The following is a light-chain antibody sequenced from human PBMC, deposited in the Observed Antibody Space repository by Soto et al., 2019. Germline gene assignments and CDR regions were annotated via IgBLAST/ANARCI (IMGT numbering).Light chain of an antibody. J-gene: IGKJ4*01. CDR1: QSISVT. V-gene: IGKV3-15*01. CDR2: SAS. CDR3: QQYSNWPPVT. Sequence: EIVMTQAPATLSVSPGGRATLSCRASQSISVTLAWYQQKPGQAPRLLIYSASRWATGIPLRFSGSGSGTEFTLTISSLQSEDFAVYYCQQYSNWPPVTFGGGTKVDIK.